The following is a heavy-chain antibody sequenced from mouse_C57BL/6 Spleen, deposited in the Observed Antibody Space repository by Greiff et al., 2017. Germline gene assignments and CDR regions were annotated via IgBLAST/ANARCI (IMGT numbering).Heavy chain of an antibody. V-gene: IGHV1-61*01. Sequence: QVQLQQPGAELVRPGSSVKLSCKASGYTFTSYWMDWVKQRPGQGLEWIGNIYPSDSETHYNQKFKDKATLTVDKSSSTAYMQLSSLTSEDSAVYYCARRGYYGPYYFDYWGQGTTLTVSS. CDR3: ARRGYYGPYYFDY. CDR2: IYPSDSET. CDR1: GYTFTSYW. J-gene: IGHJ2*01. D-gene: IGHD1-1*02.